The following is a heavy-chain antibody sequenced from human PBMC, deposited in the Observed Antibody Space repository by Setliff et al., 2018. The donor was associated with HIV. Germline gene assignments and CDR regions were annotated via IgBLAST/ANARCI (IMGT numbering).Heavy chain of an antibody. CDR3: ARVLRIHYYYYYMDV. CDR1: GGSISSSSYY. D-gene: IGHD2-15*01. CDR2: INHSGST. V-gene: IGHV4-39*07. Sequence: SETLSLTCTVSGGSISSSSYYWGWIRQPPGKGLEWIGSINHSGSTNYNPSLKSRVTISVDTSKNQFSLKLSSVTAADTAVYYCARVLRIHYYYYYMDVWGKGTTVTVS. J-gene: IGHJ6*03.